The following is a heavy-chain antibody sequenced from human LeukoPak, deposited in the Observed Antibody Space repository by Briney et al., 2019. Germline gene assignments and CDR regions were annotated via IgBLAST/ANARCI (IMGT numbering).Heavy chain of an antibody. CDR1: GFTFSSYG. J-gene: IGHJ4*02. D-gene: IGHD5-24*01. CDR3: AGGEMATIISLDY. CDR2: IWYDGSNK. V-gene: IGHV3-33*01. Sequence: GGSLRLSCAASGFTFSSYGMHWFRQAPGKGLEWVAVIWYDGSNKYYADSVKGRFTISRDNSKNTLYLQMNSLRAEDTAVYYCAGGEMATIISLDYWGQGTLVTVSS.